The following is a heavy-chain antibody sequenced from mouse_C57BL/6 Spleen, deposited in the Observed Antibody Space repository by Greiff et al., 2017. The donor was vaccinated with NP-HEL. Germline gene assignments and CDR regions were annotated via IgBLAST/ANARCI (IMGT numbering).Heavy chain of an antibody. CDR1: GFSLTSYG. CDR3: ARLEDI. D-gene: IGHD1-3*01. V-gene: IGHV2-9*02. CDR2: IWAGGST. J-gene: IGHJ2*01. Sequence: VMLVESGPGLVAPSQSLSITCTVSGFSLTSYGVHWVRQPPGKGLEWLGVIWAGGSTNYNSALMSRLSISKDNSKRQVFLQMNSLQTDDTAMYYCARLEDIWGQGTTLTVSS.